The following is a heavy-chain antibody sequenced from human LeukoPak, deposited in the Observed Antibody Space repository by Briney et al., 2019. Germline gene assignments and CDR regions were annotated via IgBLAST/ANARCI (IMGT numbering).Heavy chain of an antibody. CDR1: GGSFSGYY. V-gene: IGHV4-34*01. Sequence: SSETLSLACAVYGGSFSGYYWGWIRQPPGKGLEWVGHMYYRGNTFYNPSLKSGVTISVDTSKNQFSLKLRSVTAADTAVYYCARLYGNYQNYFDYWGQGTLVTVSS. J-gene: IGHJ4*02. D-gene: IGHD1-7*01. CDR2: MYYRGNT. CDR3: ARLYGNYQNYFDY.